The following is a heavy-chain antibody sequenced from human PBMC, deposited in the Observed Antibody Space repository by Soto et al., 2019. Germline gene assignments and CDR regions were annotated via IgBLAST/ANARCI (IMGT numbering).Heavy chain of an antibody. J-gene: IGHJ4*02. CDR1: GFTFSSYG. D-gene: IGHD2-21*02. CDR3: AKDWVAYCGGDCYSSGIFDY. Sequence: GGSLRLSCAASGFTFSSYGMHWVRQAPGKGLEWVAVISYDGSNKYYADSVKGRFTISRDNSKNTLYLQMNSLRAEDTAVYYCAKDWVAYCGGDCYSSGIFDYWGQGTLVTVSS. V-gene: IGHV3-30*18. CDR2: ISYDGSNK.